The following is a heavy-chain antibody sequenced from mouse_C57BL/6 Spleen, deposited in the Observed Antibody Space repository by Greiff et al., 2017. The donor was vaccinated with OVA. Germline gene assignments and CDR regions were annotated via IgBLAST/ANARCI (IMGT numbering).Heavy chain of an antibody. CDR3: ARGILGSPWFAY. Sequence: VQLQQPGAELVRPGSSVKLSCKASGYTFTSYWMHWVKQRPIQGLEWIGNIDPSDSETHYNQKFKDKATLTVDKSSSTAYMQLSSLTSEDSAVYYCARGILGSPWFAYWGQGTLVTVSA. CDR2: IDPSDSET. V-gene: IGHV1-52*01. J-gene: IGHJ3*01. CDR1: GYTFTSYW.